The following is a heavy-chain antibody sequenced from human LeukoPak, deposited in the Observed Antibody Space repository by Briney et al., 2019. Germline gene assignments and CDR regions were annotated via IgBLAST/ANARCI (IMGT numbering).Heavy chain of an antibody. CDR1: GFTFSDYW. CDR3: ARDLTRTSRPNWFDP. J-gene: IGHJ5*02. V-gene: IGHV3-7*01. Sequence: PGGSLRLSCAASGFTFSDYWMSWVRQAPGKGLEWVANIKRDGRETNYVDSVKGRFTISRDNRAKSLFLQMNSLRAEDTAVYYCARDLTRTSRPNWFDPWGQGTLVTVSS. CDR2: IKRDGRET. D-gene: IGHD6-25*01.